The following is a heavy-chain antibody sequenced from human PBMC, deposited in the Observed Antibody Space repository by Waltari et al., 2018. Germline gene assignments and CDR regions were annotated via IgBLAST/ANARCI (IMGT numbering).Heavy chain of an antibody. J-gene: IGHJ6*02. CDR1: GFSLGSYE. D-gene: IGHD2-21*01. Sequence: VESGGGLVQPGGSLRLPCAASGFSLGSYEMNWVRQAPGKGLEWISYISESGHSTFYADSVKGRFTVSRDNAKNSLHLQMNSLRAEDSATYYCARDGRGPGLTKVDVWGQGTTVTVSS. CDR2: ISESGHST. V-gene: IGHV3-48*03. CDR3: ARDGRGPGLTKVDV.